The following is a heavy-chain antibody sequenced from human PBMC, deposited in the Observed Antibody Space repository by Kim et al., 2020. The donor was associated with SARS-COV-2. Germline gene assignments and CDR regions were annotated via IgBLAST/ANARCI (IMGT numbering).Heavy chain of an antibody. V-gene: IGHV4-34*01. CDR3: PRVGVVVAATRDYFDY. D-gene: IGHD2-15*01. CDR2: INHSGST. Sequence: SETLSLTCAVYGGSFSGYYWSWIRQPPGKGLEWIGEINHSGSTNYNPSLKSRVTISVDTSKNQFSLKLSSVSAADTAVYYYPRVGVVVAATRDYFDYWG. J-gene: IGHJ4*01. CDR1: GGSFSGYY.